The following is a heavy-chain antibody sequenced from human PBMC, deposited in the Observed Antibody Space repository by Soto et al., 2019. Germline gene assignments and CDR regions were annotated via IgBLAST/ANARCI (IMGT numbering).Heavy chain of an antibody. Sequence: QVQLQESGPGLVKPSQTLSLTCTVSGGSISSGGDYWSWIRQHPGKALEWIGYIDYSGSTYYNPSLKSRVTISVDTSKNQFFLKLNSVTAADTAVYFCARAPATVTGTQHFDYWGQGTLVTVSS. J-gene: IGHJ4*02. CDR1: GGSISSGGDY. D-gene: IGHD4-17*01. V-gene: IGHV4-31*03. CDR3: ARAPATVTGTQHFDY. CDR2: IDYSGST.